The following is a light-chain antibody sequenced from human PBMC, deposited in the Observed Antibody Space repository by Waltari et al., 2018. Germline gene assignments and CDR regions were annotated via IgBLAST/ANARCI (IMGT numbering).Light chain of an antibody. CDR3: CSYAGSSTWV. CDR2: DVS. Sequence: QSALTQPASVSGSPGQSTTISCTGTSSDVGGYNYDSWYQQHPGKAPKLMIYDVSKRPSGVSNRFSGSKSGNTASLTISGLQAEDEADYYCCSYAGSSTWVFGGGTKLTVL. V-gene: IGLV2-23*02. J-gene: IGLJ3*02. CDR1: SSDVGGYNY.